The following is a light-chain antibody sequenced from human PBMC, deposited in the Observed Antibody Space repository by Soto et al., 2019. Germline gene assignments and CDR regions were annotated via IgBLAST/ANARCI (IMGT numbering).Light chain of an antibody. Sequence: QSALTQPASVSGSPGQSITISCTGSNSDVGTYNYVSWYQQHPGKAPKLMIYDVSHRPSGVSSRFSGSKSGNTASLTISGLQADDEGDYHCSSYSSSSTVVFGGGTKLTVL. CDR1: NSDVGTYNY. CDR2: DVS. V-gene: IGLV2-14*03. J-gene: IGLJ2*01. CDR3: SSYSSSSTVV.